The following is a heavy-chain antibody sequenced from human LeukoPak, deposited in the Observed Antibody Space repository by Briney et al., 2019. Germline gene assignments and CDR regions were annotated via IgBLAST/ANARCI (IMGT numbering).Heavy chain of an antibody. Sequence: GGSLRLSCAASGFTFSSHSMNWVRQAPGKGLEWVSSISSSSSYIYYADSVKGRFTISRDNAKNSLYLQMNSLRAEDAAVYYCARDHRGPGYYGMDVWGQGTTVTVSS. D-gene: IGHD1-14*01. CDR2: ISSSSSYI. V-gene: IGHV3-21*01. J-gene: IGHJ6*02. CDR3: ARDHRGPGYYGMDV. CDR1: GFTFSSHS.